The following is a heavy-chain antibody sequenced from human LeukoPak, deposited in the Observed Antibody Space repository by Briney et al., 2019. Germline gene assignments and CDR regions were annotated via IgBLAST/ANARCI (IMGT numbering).Heavy chain of an antibody. V-gene: IGHV4-59*01. CDR3: AGFNDFWSGYHNDY. Sequence: SETLSLTCTVSGGSISSYYWSWIRQPPGKGLEWIGYIYYSGSTNYNPSLKSRVTISVDTSKNQFSLKLSSVTAADTAVYYCAGFNDFWSGYHNDYWGQGTLVTVSS. J-gene: IGHJ4*02. CDR1: GGSISSYY. CDR2: IYYSGST. D-gene: IGHD3-3*01.